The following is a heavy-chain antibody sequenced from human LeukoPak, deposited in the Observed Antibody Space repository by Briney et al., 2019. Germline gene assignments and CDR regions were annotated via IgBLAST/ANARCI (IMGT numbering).Heavy chain of an antibody. V-gene: IGHV3-49*04. Sequence: PGGSLRLSCTASGFTFGDYAMSWVRQAPGKGLEWVGFIRSKAYGGTTEYAASVKGRFTISRGDSKSIAYLQMNSLKTEDTAVYYCTSMITFGGVIVRDYWGQGTLVTVSS. CDR2: IRSKAYGGTT. CDR1: GFTFGDYA. CDR3: TSMITFGGVIVRDY. J-gene: IGHJ4*02. D-gene: IGHD3-16*02.